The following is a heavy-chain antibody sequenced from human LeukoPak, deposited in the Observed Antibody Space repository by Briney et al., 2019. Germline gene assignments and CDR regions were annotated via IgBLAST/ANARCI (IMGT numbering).Heavy chain of an antibody. CDR2: IYYSGST. CDR1: GASISSSTYY. Sequence: SETLSLTCTVSGASISSSTYYWDWIRQSPGKGLEWIGYIYYSGSTNYNPSLKSRVTISVDTSKNQFSLKLSSVTSADTAVYYCARCYYYYYMDVWGKGTTVTVSS. J-gene: IGHJ6*03. V-gene: IGHV4-61*05. CDR3: ARCYYYYYMDV.